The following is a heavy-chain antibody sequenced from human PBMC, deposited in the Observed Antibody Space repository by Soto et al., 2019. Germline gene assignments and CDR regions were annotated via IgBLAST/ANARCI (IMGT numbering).Heavy chain of an antibody. D-gene: IGHD3-16*01. J-gene: IGHJ4*02. CDR1: GFTFSSYA. V-gene: IGHV3-30-3*01. Sequence: WGSLRLSCAASGFTFSSYAMHWVHQAPGKGLEWVAVISYDGSNKYYAYPLKCRLTISRDNSKNTMYLQMNSLKAEDTAVYYCARSDYFWGSYSRLDYWGQGTMVTVSS. CDR3: ARSDYFWGSYSRLDY. CDR2: ISYDGSNK.